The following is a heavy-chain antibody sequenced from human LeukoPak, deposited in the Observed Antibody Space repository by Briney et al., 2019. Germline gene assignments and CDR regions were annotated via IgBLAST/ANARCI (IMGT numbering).Heavy chain of an antibody. CDR3: ARLAAAGTNSFDY. J-gene: IGHJ4*02. V-gene: IGHV1-69*13. D-gene: IGHD6-13*01. CDR2: TIPIFGTA. CDR1: GCTFSSYA. Sequence: SVTVSFTASGCTFSSYAISWVRQAPGQGLEWMGGTIPIFGTANYAQKFQGRVTITADESTSTAYMELSILRSEDTAVYYCARLAAAGTNSFDYWGQGTLVTVSS.